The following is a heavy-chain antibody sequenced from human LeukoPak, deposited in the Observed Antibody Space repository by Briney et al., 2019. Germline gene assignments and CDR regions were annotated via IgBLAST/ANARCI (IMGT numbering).Heavy chain of an antibody. Sequence: PGRSLRLSCAASGFTFSSYGMHWVRQAPGKGLEWVAVIWYVGSIKYYADSVKGRFTISRDNPKNTLYLQMNSLRAEDTAVYYCARVGSGSYFLDGFDIWGQETMVTVSS. CDR1: GFTFSSYG. CDR3: ARVGSGSYFLDGFDI. J-gene: IGHJ3*02. V-gene: IGHV3-33*01. D-gene: IGHD1-26*01. CDR2: IWYVGSIK.